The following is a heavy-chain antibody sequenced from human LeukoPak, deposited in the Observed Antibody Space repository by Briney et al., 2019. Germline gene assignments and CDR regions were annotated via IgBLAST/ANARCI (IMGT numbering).Heavy chain of an antibody. CDR2: ISYDGSNK. D-gene: IGHD2-15*01. J-gene: IGHJ5*02. CDR3: ARDWANIVVVVAATPATWFDP. V-gene: IGHV3-30-3*01. Sequence: PGRPLRLSCAASGFTFSIYAMLCVRQAPGKGLEGVAVISYDGSNKYYADSVKGRFTIPRDNSKNTLHLQMNSLRAEDTAVYYCARDWANIVVVVAATPATWFDPWGQGTLVTVSS. CDR1: GFTFSIYA.